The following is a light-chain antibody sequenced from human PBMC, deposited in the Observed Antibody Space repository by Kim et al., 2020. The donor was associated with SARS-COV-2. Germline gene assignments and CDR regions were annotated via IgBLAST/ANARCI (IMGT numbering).Light chain of an antibody. CDR2: SND. J-gene: IGLJ3*02. CDR1: ISNIGSNV. CDR3: AAWDDSLKGSV. V-gene: IGLV1-44*01. Sequence: GQRVTICCSGIISNIGSNVVNWYQQLPGTAPKLLLYSNDYRPSGVPDRFSGSESGTSASLAISGLQSEDEADYYCAAWDDSLKGSVFGGGTQLTVL.